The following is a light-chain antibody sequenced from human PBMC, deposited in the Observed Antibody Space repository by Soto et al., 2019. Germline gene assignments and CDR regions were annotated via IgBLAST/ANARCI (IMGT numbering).Light chain of an antibody. CDR3: HQYDDGPYT. V-gene: IGKV3-15*01. Sequence: EIVLTQSPGPLSLSPGERATLSCRASQTINNNYIAWYQQIPGQTPRLLIYGASTRATGIPVRFSGSGSGTEFTLTISSLQSEDFAVYYCHQYDDGPYTFGQGTKVDIK. CDR2: GAS. CDR1: QTINNN. J-gene: IGKJ2*01.